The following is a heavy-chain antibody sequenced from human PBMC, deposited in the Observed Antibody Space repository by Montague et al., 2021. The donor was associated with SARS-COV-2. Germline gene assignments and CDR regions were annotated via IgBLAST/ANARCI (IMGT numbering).Heavy chain of an antibody. CDR2: INHIGST. CDR3: SRASVTMIWGGTRYSWFDP. CDR1: GGSMSGYY. Sequence: SETLSLTCSVSGGSMSGYYWSWIRQPPGKGLEWIAYINHIGSTNHNPSLMSRVTISVDASKNQFSLKLKSMTPADTAVYYCSRASVTMIWGGTRYSWFDPWGQGTLVTVSS. V-gene: IGHV4-59*01. D-gene: IGHD3-10*01. J-gene: IGHJ5*02.